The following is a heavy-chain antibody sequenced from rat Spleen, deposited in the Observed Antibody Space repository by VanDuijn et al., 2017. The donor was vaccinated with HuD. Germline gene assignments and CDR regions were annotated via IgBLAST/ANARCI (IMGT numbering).Heavy chain of an antibody. D-gene: IGHD1-5*01. CDR1: GFSLTSYN. Sequence: QVQLKESGPGLVQPSQTLSLTCTVSGFSLTSYNVHWVRQPPGKGLEWMGRMRYNGDTSYNSALKSRLSISRDTSKNQVFLKMNSLQTDDTGTYYCTRDRGYNWALFDYWGQGVMVTVSS. V-gene: IGHV2-63*01. CDR3: TRDRGYNWALFDY. J-gene: IGHJ2*01. CDR2: MRYNGDT.